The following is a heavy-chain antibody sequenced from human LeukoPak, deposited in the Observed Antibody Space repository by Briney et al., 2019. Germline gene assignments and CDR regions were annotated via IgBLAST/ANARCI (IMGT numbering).Heavy chain of an antibody. CDR3: ARDSWEWLLSD. D-gene: IGHD3-3*01. CDR1: GGTFSSYT. J-gene: IGHJ6*02. CDR2: IIPILGIA. V-gene: IGHV1-69*04. Sequence: GSSVKVSCKASGGTFSSYTISWVRQAPGQGLEWMGGIIPILGIANYAQKFQGRVTITADKSTSTAYMELSSLRSEDTAVYYCARDSWEWLLSDWGQGTTVTVSS.